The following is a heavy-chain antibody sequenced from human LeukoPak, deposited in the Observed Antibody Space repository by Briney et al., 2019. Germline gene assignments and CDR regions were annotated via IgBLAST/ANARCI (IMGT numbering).Heavy chain of an antibody. D-gene: IGHD5-18*01. V-gene: IGHV3-23*01. Sequence: GGSLRLSCAASGFTFSNYGMSWVRQAPGKGLEWVSGISGSGGSTYYADSVKGRFTISRDNSKNTLFLQMNSLRAEDTAVYYCARNKKGDRYTYGHDYWGQGTLVTVSS. CDR2: ISGSGGST. CDR3: ARNKKGDRYTYGHDY. CDR1: GFTFSNYG. J-gene: IGHJ4*02.